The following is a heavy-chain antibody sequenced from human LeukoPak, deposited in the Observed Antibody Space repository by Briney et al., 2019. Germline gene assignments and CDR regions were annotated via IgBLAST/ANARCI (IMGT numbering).Heavy chain of an antibody. CDR3: AKDLPRLPGSLRYFDWLSSYYFDY. D-gene: IGHD3-9*01. V-gene: IGHV3-23*01. CDR2: ISSSGGST. CDR1: GFTFSSYA. Sequence: GGSLRLSCAASGFTFSSYAMSWVRQAPGKGLEWVSAISSSGGSTYYADSVKGRFTISRDNSKNTLYLQMNSLRAEDTAVYYCAKDLPRLPGSLRYFDWLSSYYFDYWGQGTLVTVSS. J-gene: IGHJ4*02.